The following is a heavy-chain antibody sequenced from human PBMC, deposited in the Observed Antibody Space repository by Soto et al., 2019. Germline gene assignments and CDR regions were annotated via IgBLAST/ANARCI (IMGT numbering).Heavy chain of an antibody. V-gene: IGHV1-18*01. CDR3: AREGVAPYYYYGMDV. D-gene: IGHD5-12*01. CDR2: ISTYNGDT. J-gene: IGHJ6*02. Sequence: QVQLVQSGAEVKKPGASVKVSCKASGYTFTRSGISWVRQAPGQGLEWMGWISTYNGDTNDAQTFQGRVTMTTDTSTSTVHREVRSLRSDDTAVYYCAREGVAPYYYYGMDVWGQGTPVTVSS. CDR1: GYTFTRSG.